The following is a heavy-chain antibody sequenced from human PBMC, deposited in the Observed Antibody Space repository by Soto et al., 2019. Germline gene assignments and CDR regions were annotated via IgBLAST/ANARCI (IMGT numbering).Heavy chain of an antibody. CDR1: GFTFSSYW. J-gene: IGHJ4*02. D-gene: IGHD6-6*01. Sequence: HPGGSLRLSCAASGFTFSSYWMSWVRQAPGKGLEWVANIKQDGSEKYYVDSVKGRFTISRDNAKNSLYLQMNSLRAEDTAVYYCARWGAARLFPFDYWGQGTLVTVSS. CDR3: ARWGAARLFPFDY. CDR2: IKQDGSEK. V-gene: IGHV3-7*01.